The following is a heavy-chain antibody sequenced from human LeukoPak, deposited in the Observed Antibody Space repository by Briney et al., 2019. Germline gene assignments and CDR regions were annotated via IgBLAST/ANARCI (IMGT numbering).Heavy chain of an antibody. V-gene: IGHV3-21*04. D-gene: IGHD2-2*01. CDR3: ARDRLGYCSSTSCRDAFDI. Sequence: GGSLRLSCAASGFTFSSYSMNWVRQAPGKGLEWVSSISSSSSYIYYADSVKGRFTISRDNAKNSLYLQMNSLRAEDTAVYYCARDRLGYCSSTSCRDAFDIWGQGTMVTVSS. J-gene: IGHJ3*02. CDR1: GFTFSSYS. CDR2: ISSSSSYI.